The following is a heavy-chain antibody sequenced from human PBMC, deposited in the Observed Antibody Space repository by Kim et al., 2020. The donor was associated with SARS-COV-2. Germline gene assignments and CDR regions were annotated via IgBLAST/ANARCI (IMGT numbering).Heavy chain of an antibody. J-gene: IGHJ6*02. CDR1: GFSFDDHT. V-gene: IGHV3-43*01. CDR3: AKDNQDPDPMVRGFIMSPEGYYGMAV. CDR2: ITWDGSST. Sequence: GGSLRLSCAASGFSFDDHTMYWVRQAPGKGLEWVSLITWDGSSTYYADSVKGRFTISRDNSKNSLYLQMNSLRTADTALYFCAKDNQDPDPMVRGFIMSPEGYYGMAVWGQGTTATLSS. D-gene: IGHD3-10*01.